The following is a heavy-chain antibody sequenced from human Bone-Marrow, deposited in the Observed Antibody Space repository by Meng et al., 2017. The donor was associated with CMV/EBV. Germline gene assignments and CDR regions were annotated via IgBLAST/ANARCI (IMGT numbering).Heavy chain of an antibody. D-gene: IGHD3-16*01. CDR2: INLNSGGT. V-gene: IGHV1-2*02. J-gene: IGHJ4*02. Sequence: ASVKVSCKASGYTFTGYYMHWVRQAPGQGLEWMGWINLNSGGTNYAQKFQGRVTMTRDTSISTAYMELSRLRSADTAVYYCAREAFGAMADYWGQGTLVTVSS. CDR1: GYTFTGYY. CDR3: AREAFGAMADY.